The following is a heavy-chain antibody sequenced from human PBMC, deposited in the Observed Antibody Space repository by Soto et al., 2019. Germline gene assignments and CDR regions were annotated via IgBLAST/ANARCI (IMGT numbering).Heavy chain of an antibody. Sequence: PGGSLRLSCAASGFTFSSYAMHWVRQAPGKGLEWVAFISYDGNDKYYADSVKGRFTISRDNSDNRLYLEINSLRDEDSAVYYCARDGRHYIYCGAGCYSPNNWFDPWGQGTQVTVSS. CDR2: ISYDGNDK. V-gene: IGHV3-30*04. D-gene: IGHD2-21*01. J-gene: IGHJ5*02. CDR3: ARDGRHYIYCGAGCYSPNNWFDP. CDR1: GFTFSSYA.